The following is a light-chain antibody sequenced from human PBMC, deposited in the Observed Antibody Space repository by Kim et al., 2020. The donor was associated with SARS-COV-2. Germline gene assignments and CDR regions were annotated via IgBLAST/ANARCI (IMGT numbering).Light chain of an antibody. CDR3: QQRSNWPELT. J-gene: IGKJ4*01. V-gene: IGKV3-11*01. CDR2: DAS. Sequence: SQGERATLSCRASQSVSSYLAWYQQKPGQAPRLLIYDASNRATGIPARFSGSGSGTDFTLTISSLEPEDFAVYYCQQRSNWPELTFGGGTKVDIK. CDR1: QSVSSY.